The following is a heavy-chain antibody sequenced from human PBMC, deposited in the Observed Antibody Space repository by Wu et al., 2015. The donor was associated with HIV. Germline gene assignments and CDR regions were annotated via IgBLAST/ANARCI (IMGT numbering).Heavy chain of an antibody. V-gene: IGHV1-2*02. CDR3: ARDATPVTTEFDY. Sequence: QVQLVQSGAEVKKPGASVKVSCGTSGYTFANYYIHWLRQAPGQGLEWMAWINPSGGSTIYSENFEGRVTVTRDTSMKTVYMELDSLTSGDTAVYYCARDATPVTTEFDYWGQGTLITVSS. D-gene: IGHD4-11*01. J-gene: IGHJ4*02. CDR2: INPSGGST. CDR1: GYTFANYY.